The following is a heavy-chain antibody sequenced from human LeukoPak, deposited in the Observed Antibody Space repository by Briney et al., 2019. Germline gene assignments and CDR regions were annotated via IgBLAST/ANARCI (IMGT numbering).Heavy chain of an antibody. Sequence: GGSLRLSCAASGFTFSTFAMIWVRQPPGRGLEWVSSIFPSGGEIHYADSVRGRFTISRDNSKSTLSLQMNSLRAEDTAIYYCATYRQVLSPFESWGQGTLVTVSS. J-gene: IGHJ4*02. CDR1: GFTFSTFA. D-gene: IGHD2-8*02. CDR2: IFPSGGEI. V-gene: IGHV3-23*01. CDR3: ATYRQVLSPFES.